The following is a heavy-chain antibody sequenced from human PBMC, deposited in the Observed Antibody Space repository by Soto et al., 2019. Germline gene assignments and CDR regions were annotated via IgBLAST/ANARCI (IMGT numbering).Heavy chain of an antibody. CDR3: ARAYSSGWYLVG. V-gene: IGHV1-3*01. CDR1: GYTFTSYA. Sequence: ASVKVSCKASGYTFTSYAMHWVRQAPGQRLEWMGWINAGNGNTKYSQKFQGRVTITRDTSASIAYMELSSLRSEDTAVYYCARAYSSGWYLVGWGQGTLVTVSS. D-gene: IGHD6-19*01. J-gene: IGHJ4*02. CDR2: INAGNGNT.